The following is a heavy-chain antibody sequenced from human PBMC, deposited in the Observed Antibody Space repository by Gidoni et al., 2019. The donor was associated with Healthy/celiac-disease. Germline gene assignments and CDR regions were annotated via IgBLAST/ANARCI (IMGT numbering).Heavy chain of an antibody. Sequence: VPLLGPVGGLVQPGGSLRLSCAASGFTFSSYAMSWVRQAPGRGLEWVSAISGSGGSTYYADSVKGRFTITRDNSKNTLYLQTNSRRAEDTAVYYCAKAEGSMITFGGVIGHWGQGTLVTVSS. CDR3: AKAEGSMITFGGVIGH. CDR2: ISGSGGST. J-gene: IGHJ4*02. V-gene: IGHV3-23*01. CDR1: GFTFSSYA. D-gene: IGHD3-16*02.